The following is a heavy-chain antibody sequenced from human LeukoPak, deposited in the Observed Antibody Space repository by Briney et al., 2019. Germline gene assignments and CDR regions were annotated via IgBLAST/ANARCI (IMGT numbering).Heavy chain of an antibody. V-gene: IGHV3-23*01. J-gene: IGHJ4*02. CDR1: GFAFNNYA. Sequence: PGGSLRLSCAASGFAFNNYAMTWVRQAPGKGLEWVSNINDNGGQRHYADSVKGRFTTSRDNSKNTLFLQMNSLRTGDTAVYYCAKTQWKVGATDYFDYWGQGILVTVSS. D-gene: IGHD1-26*01. CDR3: AKTQWKVGATDYFDY. CDR2: INDNGGQR.